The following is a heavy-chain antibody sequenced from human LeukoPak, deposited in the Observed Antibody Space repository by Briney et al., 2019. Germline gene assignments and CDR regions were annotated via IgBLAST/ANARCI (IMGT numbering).Heavy chain of an antibody. J-gene: IGHJ4*02. D-gene: IGHD5-12*01. V-gene: IGHV4-31*03. CDR2: IYYSGST. CDR3: ARFRPVATIGGFDY. Sequence: SETLSLTCTVSGGSISSGGYYWSWIRQHPGKGLEWIGYIYYSGSTYYNPSLKSRVTISVDTSKNQFSLKLSSVTAADTAVYYCARFRPVATIGGFDYWGQGTLVTVSS. CDR1: GGSISSGGYY.